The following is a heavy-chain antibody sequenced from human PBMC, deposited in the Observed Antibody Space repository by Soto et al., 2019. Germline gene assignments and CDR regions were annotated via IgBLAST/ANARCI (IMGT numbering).Heavy chain of an antibody. V-gene: IGHV1-18*01. CDR2: ISAHNGNT. D-gene: IGHD1-1*01. CDR1: GYIFTTYG. CDR3: ARGRYGDY. Sequence: QVHVVQSGAEVKKPGASVKVSCKGSGYIFTTYGITWVRQAPGQGLEWMGWISAHNGNTNYAQKRQGRVTVTRDTSTSTAYMELSNLRSDDTAVYYCARGRYGDYGGQGALVTVSS. J-gene: IGHJ4*02.